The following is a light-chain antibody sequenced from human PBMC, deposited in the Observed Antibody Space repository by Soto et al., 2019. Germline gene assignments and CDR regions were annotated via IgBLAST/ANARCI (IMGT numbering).Light chain of an antibody. Sequence: QSALTQPRSVSGSPGQSVTISCSGTSSDVGAYNSVSWYQQHPGKAPKLMIYDVRERPSGVPDRFSGSKSGNTASLTISGLQAEDEADYYCSSNADTYTLVFGGGTQLTVL. CDR1: SSDVGAYNS. CDR3: SSNADTYTLV. CDR2: DVR. V-gene: IGLV2-11*01. J-gene: IGLJ3*02.